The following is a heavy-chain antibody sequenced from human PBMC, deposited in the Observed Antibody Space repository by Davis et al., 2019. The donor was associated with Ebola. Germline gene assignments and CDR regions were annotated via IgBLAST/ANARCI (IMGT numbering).Heavy chain of an antibody. CDR2: ISSSSSTI. CDR3: ARERRCSGGSCYAPFDY. J-gene: IGHJ4*02. D-gene: IGHD2-15*01. V-gene: IGHV3-48*02. Sequence: GGSLRLSCAASGFTFSSYSMNWVRQAPGKGLEWVSYISSSSSTIYYADSVKGRFTISRDNAKNSLYLQMNSLRDEDTAVYYCARERRCSGGSCYAPFDYWGQGTLVTVSS. CDR1: GFTFSSYS.